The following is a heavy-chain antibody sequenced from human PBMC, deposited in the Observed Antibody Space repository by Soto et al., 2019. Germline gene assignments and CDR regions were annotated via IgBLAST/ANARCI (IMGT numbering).Heavy chain of an antibody. CDR2: INHSVNT. V-gene: IGHV4-34*01. J-gene: IGHJ6*02. CDR1: GGSFSGYY. Sequence: QVQLQQWGAGLLKPSETLSLTCAVYGGSFSGYYWSWLRQPPGKGPEWIGEINHSVNTKYTPSLESRVTISVDTSKNLFSLKLNSVSAADTAVYYCARTGGMDVWSQGATVTVSS. CDR3: ARTGGMDV.